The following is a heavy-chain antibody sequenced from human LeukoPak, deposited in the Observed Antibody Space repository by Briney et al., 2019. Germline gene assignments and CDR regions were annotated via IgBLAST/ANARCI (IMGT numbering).Heavy chain of an antibody. CDR2: IYYSGST. CDR1: GGSMSSYY. J-gene: IGHJ4*02. Sequence: PSETLSLTCTVSGGSMSSYYWSWIRRPPGKGLEWIGYIYYSGSTAYNPSLQSRVTISLDTSKSQFSLKVNSVTAADTAVYYCARFGSSSRTAPFDCWGQGTLVTVSS. CDR3: ARFGSSSRTAPFDC. D-gene: IGHD1-26*01. V-gene: IGHV4-59*01.